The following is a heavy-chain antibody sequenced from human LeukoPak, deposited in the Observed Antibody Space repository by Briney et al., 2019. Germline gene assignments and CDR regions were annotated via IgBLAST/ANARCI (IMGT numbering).Heavy chain of an antibody. CDR3: AKWGAGGDFDV. D-gene: IGHD3-16*01. V-gene: IGHV5-10-1*01. CDR2: IDPSESYT. CDR1: GYSFTSYW. Sequence: GESLKISCKGSGYSFTSYWIGWVREMPGKGLEWVGRIDPSESYTNYSPSFQGNVTISADTSISTAYLKWSSLKASDTAMYYCAKWGAGGDFDVWGQGTMVTVSS. J-gene: IGHJ3*01.